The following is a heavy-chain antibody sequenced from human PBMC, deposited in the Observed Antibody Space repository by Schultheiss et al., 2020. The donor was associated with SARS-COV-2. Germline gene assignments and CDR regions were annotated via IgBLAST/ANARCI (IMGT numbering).Heavy chain of an antibody. CDR2: ISGSGGST. J-gene: IGHJ4*02. CDR1: GFTFSSYS. D-gene: IGHD3-22*01. CDR3: ARGRVNDYYDSSGYPY. Sequence: GGSLRLSCAASGFTFSSYSMNWVRQAPGKGLEWVSAISGSGGSTYYADSVKGRFTISRDNAKNSLYLQMNSLRAEDTAVYYCARGRVNDYYDSSGYPYWGQGTLVTVSS. V-gene: IGHV3-21*01.